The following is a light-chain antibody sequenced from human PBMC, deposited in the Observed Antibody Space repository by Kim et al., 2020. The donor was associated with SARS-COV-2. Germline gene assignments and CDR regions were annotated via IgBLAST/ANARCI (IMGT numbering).Light chain of an antibody. CDR2: KAS. V-gene: IGKV1-5*03. CDR1: LSISTW. J-gene: IGKJ2*01. CDR3: QQYNTSPVT. Sequence: SASIGDTVSITCRASLSISTWLAWYQQKPGKAPKVLIYKASSLESGVPSRFRGRGSGTEFTLTISSLQPDDFAIYYCQQYNTSPVTFGQGTKLEI.